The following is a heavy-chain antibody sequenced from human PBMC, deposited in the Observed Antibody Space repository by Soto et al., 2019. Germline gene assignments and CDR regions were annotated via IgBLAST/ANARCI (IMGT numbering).Heavy chain of an antibody. CDR2: IWYDGSNK. CDR3: ATASDRNWNYENDE. Sequence: PGGSLRLSCAASGFTFSSYGMHWVRQAPGKGLEWVAVIWYDGSNKYYADSVKGRFTISRDNSKNTLYLQMNSLRAEDTAVYYCATASDRNWNYENDEWGQGTLVTVSS. CDR1: GFTFSSYG. V-gene: IGHV3-30*02. J-gene: IGHJ4*02. D-gene: IGHD1-7*01.